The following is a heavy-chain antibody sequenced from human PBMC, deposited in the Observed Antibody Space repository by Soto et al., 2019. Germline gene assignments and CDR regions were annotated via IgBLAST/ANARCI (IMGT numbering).Heavy chain of an antibody. J-gene: IGHJ5*02. CDR2: ISAYNGNT. CDR3: ARDWARDYAFWSGYYSGWFDP. CDR1: GYTFTSYG. Sequence: QVQLVQSGAEVKKPGASVKVSCKASGYTFTSYGISWVRQAPGQGLEWMGWISAYNGNTNYAQKLQGRVTMTTDTSKSTAYMELRGLRSDETAVYYCARDWARDYAFWSGYYSGWFDPWGQGTLVTVSS. D-gene: IGHD3-3*01. V-gene: IGHV1-18*04.